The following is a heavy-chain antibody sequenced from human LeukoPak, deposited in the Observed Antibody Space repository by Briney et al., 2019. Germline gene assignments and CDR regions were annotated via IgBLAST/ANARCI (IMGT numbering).Heavy chain of an antibody. Sequence: GGSLRLCCAASGFTVSNDYMSWVRQAPGNGMERVSVIYSGGSTYYADSVKGRFTISRDNSKNTLYLQMNSLRAEDTAVYYCARSNYYASSGYYSRGPLGYWGQGTLVTVSS. J-gene: IGHJ4*02. D-gene: IGHD3-22*01. CDR3: ARSNYYASSGYYSRGPLGY. V-gene: IGHV3-53*01. CDR1: GFTVSNDY. CDR2: IYSGGST.